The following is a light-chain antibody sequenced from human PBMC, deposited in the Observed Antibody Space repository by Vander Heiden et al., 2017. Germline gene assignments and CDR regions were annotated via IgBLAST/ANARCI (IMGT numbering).Light chain of an antibody. CDR2: GNS. Sequence: QSVLTQPPSKSGAPAHRVTIDCSGSSSNIGTGYGVNWYQLLPGTAPKVVIAGNSNRPSWVPDRFSDSKSGTSASLAITGLQAEDEGDYFCQSYDKRLSAYVFGAGTRVTIL. CDR3: QSYDKRLSAYV. J-gene: IGLJ1*01. CDR1: SSNIGTGYG. V-gene: IGLV1-40*01.